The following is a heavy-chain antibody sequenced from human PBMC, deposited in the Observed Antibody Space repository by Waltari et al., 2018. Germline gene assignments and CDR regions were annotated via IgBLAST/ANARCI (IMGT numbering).Heavy chain of an antibody. Sequence: QVQLVQSGAEVKKPGSSVKVSCKASGGTFSSYTISWVRQAPGQGLEWMGRIIPILGIANYAQNFQGRVTITADKSTSTAYMELSSLRSEDTAVYYCARVRSGYDITNWFDPWGQGTLVTVSS. J-gene: IGHJ5*02. CDR3: ARVRSGYDITNWFDP. CDR2: IIPILGIA. V-gene: IGHV1-69*02. D-gene: IGHD3-9*01. CDR1: GGTFSSYT.